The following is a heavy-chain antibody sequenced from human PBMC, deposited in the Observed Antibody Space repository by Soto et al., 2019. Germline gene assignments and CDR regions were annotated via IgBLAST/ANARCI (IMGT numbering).Heavy chain of an antibody. CDR1: GGTFSSYT. CDR3: ARDLQQLVRGGYYYYYYMDV. J-gene: IGHJ6*03. CDR2: IIPILGIA. Sequence: QVQLVQSGAEVKKPGSSVKVSCKASGGTFSSYTISWVRQAPGQGLEWMGRIIPILGIANYAQKFQGRVTITADKSTSTAYMELSSLRSEDTAVYYCARDLQQLVRGGYYYYYYMDVWGKGTTVTVSS. V-gene: IGHV1-69*08. D-gene: IGHD6-6*01.